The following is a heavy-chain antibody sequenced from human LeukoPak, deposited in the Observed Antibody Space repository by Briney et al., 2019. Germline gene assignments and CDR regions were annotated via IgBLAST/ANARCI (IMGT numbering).Heavy chain of an antibody. Sequence: PSQTLSLTRTVSRDSINSGDYYCTWVRQPPAKGLEWIGYISYTWRTYYNPSLNSRLTISIDTSKNHFSLRLTSVTAADTAVYYCARRLGGNGGLDYWGQGTLVTVSS. CDR1: RDSINSGDYY. V-gene: IGHV4-30-4*08. CDR2: ISYTWRT. J-gene: IGHJ4*02. CDR3: ARRLGGNGGLDY. D-gene: IGHD4-23*01.